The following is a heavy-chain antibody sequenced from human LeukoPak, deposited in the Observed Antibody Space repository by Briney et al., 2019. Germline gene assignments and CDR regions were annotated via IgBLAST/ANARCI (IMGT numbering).Heavy chain of an antibody. Sequence: SETLSLTCTVSAGSITSGSHHWGWIRQSPGKGLEWIGSIYYGRTTYYNPSLNSRDTISVVTSKNQFSLQLNSVTAADTAVYYCVRHDGRGGATMGALDSWGQGSLVTVSS. CDR3: VRHDGRGGATMGALDS. CDR2: IYYGRTT. D-gene: IGHD5-12*01. CDR1: AGSITSGSHH. V-gene: IGHV4-39*01. J-gene: IGHJ4*02.